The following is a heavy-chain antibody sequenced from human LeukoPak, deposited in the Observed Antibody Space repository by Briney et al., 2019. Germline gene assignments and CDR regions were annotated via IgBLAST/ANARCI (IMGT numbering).Heavy chain of an antibody. CDR3: AKEIAVAGLGY. CDR1: GFTFDDYA. V-gene: IGHV3-9*01. J-gene: IGHJ4*02. CDR2: ISRNSGSI. D-gene: IGHD6-19*01. Sequence: GGSLRLSCAASGFTFDDYAMHWVRQAPGKGLEWVSGISRNSGSIGYADSVKGRFTISRDNAKNSLYLQMNSLRAEDTALYYCAKEIAVAGLGYWGQGTLVTVSS.